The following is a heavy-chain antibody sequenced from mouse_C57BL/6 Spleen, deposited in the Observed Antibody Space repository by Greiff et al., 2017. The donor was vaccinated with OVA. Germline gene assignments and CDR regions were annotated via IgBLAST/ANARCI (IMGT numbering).Heavy chain of an antibody. J-gene: IGHJ4*01. Sequence: DVHLVESGGGLVQPKGSLKLSCAASGFSFNTYAMNWVRQAPGKGLEWVARIRSKSNNYATYYADSVKDRFTISRDDSESMLYLQMNNLKTEDTAMYYCVRDYGPYYYAMDYWGQGTSVTVSS. CDR2: IRSKSNNYAT. V-gene: IGHV10-1*01. D-gene: IGHD1-2*01. CDR1: GFSFNTYA. CDR3: VRDYGPYYYAMDY.